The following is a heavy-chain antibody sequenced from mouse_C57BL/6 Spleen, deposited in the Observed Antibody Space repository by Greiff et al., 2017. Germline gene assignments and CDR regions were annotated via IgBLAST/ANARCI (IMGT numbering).Heavy chain of an antibody. V-gene: IGHV1-64*01. J-gene: IGHJ4*01. CDR2: IHPNSGST. CDR3: AITGTLAMDY. Sequence: QVQLKQSGAELVKPGASVKLSCKASGYTFTSYWMHWVKQRPGQGLEWIGMIHPNSGSTNYNEKFKSKATLTVDKSSSTAYMQLSSLTSEDSAVYYCAITGTLAMDYWGQGTSVTVSS. CDR1: GYTFTSYW. D-gene: IGHD4-1*01.